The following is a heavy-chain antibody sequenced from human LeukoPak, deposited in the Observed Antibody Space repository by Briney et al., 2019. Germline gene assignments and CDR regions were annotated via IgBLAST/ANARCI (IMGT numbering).Heavy chain of an antibody. CDR1: GFTFSSYS. Sequence: GGSLRLSCAASGFTFSSYSMNWVRQAPGKGLEWVSSISGSSRTIYYADSVKGRFTISRDNAKNSLYLQMNSLRAEDTAVYYCARTIRGYWGQGTLVTVSS. V-gene: IGHV3-48*04. D-gene: IGHD3-10*01. CDR2: ISGSSRTI. CDR3: ARTIRGY. J-gene: IGHJ4*02.